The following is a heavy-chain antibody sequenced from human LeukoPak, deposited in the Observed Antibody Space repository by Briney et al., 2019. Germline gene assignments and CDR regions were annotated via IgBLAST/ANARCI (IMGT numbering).Heavy chain of an antibody. CDR2: INTNTGNP. D-gene: IGHD2-15*01. Sequence: ASVTVSCKASGYTSTSYAMNWVRQAPGQGLEWMGWINTNTGNPTYAQGFTGRFVFSLDTSVSTAYLQISSLKAEDTAVYYCARDHGCSGGSCLSYIDYWGQGTLVTVSS. CDR3: ARDHGCSGGSCLSYIDY. J-gene: IGHJ4*02. CDR1: GYTSTSYA. V-gene: IGHV7-4-1*02.